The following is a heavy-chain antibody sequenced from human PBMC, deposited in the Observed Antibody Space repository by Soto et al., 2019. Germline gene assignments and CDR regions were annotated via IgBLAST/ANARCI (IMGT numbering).Heavy chain of an antibody. J-gene: IGHJ6*02. CDR3: ARARIAETTFYYYYYGMDV. CDR2: INHSGST. V-gene: IGHV4-34*01. D-gene: IGHD1-7*01. CDR1: GGSFSGYY. Sequence: ETLSLTCAVYGGSFSGYYWSWIRQPPGKGLEWIGEINHSGSTNYNPSLKSRVTISVDTSKNQFSLKLSSVTAADTAVYYCARARIAETTFYYYYYGMDVWGQGTTVTVSS.